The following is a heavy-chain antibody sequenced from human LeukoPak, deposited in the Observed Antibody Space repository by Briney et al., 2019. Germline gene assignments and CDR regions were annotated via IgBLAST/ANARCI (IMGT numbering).Heavy chain of an antibody. D-gene: IGHD3-16*01. V-gene: IGHV4-39*01. J-gene: IGHJ3*02. CDR1: GCSISSSSYY. CDR3: AKYDYSASDAFDI. Sequence: SETLSLTCTVSGCSISSSSYYWGGIRQPPGKGLEGIGTIYDSGSPYYNPSLKNRVTISGDTYKDQFSLKLSSVTAADTAVYYCAKYDYSASDAFDIWGQGTMLSVSS. CDR2: IYDSGSP.